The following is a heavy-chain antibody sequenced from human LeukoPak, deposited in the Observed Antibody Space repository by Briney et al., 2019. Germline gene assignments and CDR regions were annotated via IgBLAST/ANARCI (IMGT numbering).Heavy chain of an antibody. CDR2: ISSSSSTI. J-gene: IGHJ4*02. Sequence: GGSLRLSCAAPGFTFSSYSMNWVRQAPGKGLEWVSYISSSSSTIYYADSVKGRFTISRDNAKNSLYLQMNSLRAEDTAVYYCARDPYYDILTGYYPFDYWGQGTLVTVSS. CDR3: ARDPYYDILTGYYPFDY. CDR1: GFTFSSYS. D-gene: IGHD3-9*01. V-gene: IGHV3-48*01.